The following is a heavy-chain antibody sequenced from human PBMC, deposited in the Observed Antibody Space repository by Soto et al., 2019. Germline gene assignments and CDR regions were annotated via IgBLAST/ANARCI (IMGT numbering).Heavy chain of an antibody. J-gene: IGHJ5*02. Sequence: EVYLVESGGGLVKPGGSLRLTCAASGFSFSDYTMNWVRQAPGKGLEWVSSISKGSDYIFYADKVKGRFTISRDNARNSLHLQMTSLRVEDTAVYYCAKDSGCVNNACAYDPWGQGTLVTVSS. D-gene: IGHD1-20*01. CDR2: ISKGSDYI. CDR1: GFSFSDYT. CDR3: AKDSGCVNNACAYDP. V-gene: IGHV3-21*01.